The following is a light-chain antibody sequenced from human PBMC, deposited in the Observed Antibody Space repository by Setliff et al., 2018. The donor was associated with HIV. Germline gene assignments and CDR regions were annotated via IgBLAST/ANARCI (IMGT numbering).Light chain of an antibody. CDR2: TNN. Sequence: QSVLTQPPSASGTPGQRVTISCSGSSSNIGINTVNWYLQFPGAAPKLLIHTNNQRQSGVPDRFSGSKSGTSASLAISGLQSEDEGDYYCSTWDDSLKSWVFGGGTQLTVL. CDR1: SSNIGINT. J-gene: IGLJ3*02. V-gene: IGLV1-44*01. CDR3: STWDDSLKSWV.